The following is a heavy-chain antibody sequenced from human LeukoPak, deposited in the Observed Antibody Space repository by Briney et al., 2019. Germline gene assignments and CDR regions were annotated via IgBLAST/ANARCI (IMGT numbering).Heavy chain of an antibody. CDR3: ARDGVNSGYYYYYMDV. D-gene: IGHD1-26*01. V-gene: IGHV3-23*01. CDR1: GFTLSSYA. J-gene: IGHJ6*03. CDR2: ISDTGNT. Sequence: GGSLRLSCAASGFTLSSYAMSWVRQAPGKGLEWVSAISDTGNTYHADSVKGRFTISRDNAKNSLYLQMNSLRAGDTAVYYCARDGVNSGYYYYYMDVWGKGTTVTVSS.